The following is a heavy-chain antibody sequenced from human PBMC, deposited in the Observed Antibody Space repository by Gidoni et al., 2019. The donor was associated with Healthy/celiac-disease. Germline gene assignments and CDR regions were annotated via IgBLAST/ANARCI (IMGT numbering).Heavy chain of an antibody. J-gene: IGHJ3*02. CDR2: SNAGNGNT. CDR1: GYTFTSYA. CDR3: ARDRSRGSITMIVVVIRYDAFDI. D-gene: IGHD3-22*01. Sequence: QVQLVQPGAEVKKPGASVKVSCKASGYTFTSYAMHWVRQAPGQRLEWMGWSNAGNGNTKYSQEFQGRVTITRDTSASTAYMELSSLRPEDMAVYYCARDRSRGSITMIVVVIRYDAFDIWGQGTMVTVSS. V-gene: IGHV1-3*02.